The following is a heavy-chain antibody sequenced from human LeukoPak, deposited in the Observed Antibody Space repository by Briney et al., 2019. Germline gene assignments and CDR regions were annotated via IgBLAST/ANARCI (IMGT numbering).Heavy chain of an antibody. CDR2: IHDDGTVK. V-gene: IGHV3-7*01. CDR3: ARVKEASAFDI. J-gene: IGHJ3*02. D-gene: IGHD5-12*01. CDR1: GFSFTAYA. Sequence: GGSLRLSCAASGFSFTAYAMSWFRQAPGKGLEWVANIHDDGTVKNYVDSVKGRFTISRDNAKNSLYLQMNSLRAEDTAVYYCARVKEASAFDIWGQGTMVTVSS.